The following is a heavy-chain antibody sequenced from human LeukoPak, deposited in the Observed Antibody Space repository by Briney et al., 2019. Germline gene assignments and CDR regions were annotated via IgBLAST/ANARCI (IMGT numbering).Heavy chain of an antibody. CDR3: ARVGYKAYYYYMDV. CDR2: IYYSGST. Sequence: SETLSLTCTVSGGSISSYYWSWIRQPPGKGLEWIGYIYYSGSTNYNPSLKSRVTISVDTSKNQFSLELSSVTAADTAVYYCARVGYKAYYYYMDVWGKGTTVTISS. V-gene: IGHV4-59*01. CDR1: GGSISSYY. J-gene: IGHJ6*03. D-gene: IGHD5-18*01.